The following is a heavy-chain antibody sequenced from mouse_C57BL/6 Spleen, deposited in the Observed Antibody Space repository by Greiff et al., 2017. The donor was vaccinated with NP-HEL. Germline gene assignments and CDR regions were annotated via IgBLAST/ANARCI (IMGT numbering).Heavy chain of an antibody. CDR3: AYGRAAMDY. CDR2: INPSTGGT. CDR1: GYSFTGYY. D-gene: IGHD1-1*02. J-gene: IGHJ4*01. Sequence: DVQLQESGPELVKPGASVKISCKASGYSFTGYYMNWVKQSPEKSLEWIGEINPSTGGTTYTQKFKAKATLTVDKSSSTAYMQLKSLTAEDSAVYYCAYGRAAMDYWGQGASVTVSS. V-gene: IGHV1-42*01.